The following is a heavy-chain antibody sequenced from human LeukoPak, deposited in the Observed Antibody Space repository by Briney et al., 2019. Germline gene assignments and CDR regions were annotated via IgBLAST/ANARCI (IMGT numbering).Heavy chain of an antibody. V-gene: IGHV3-30*18. J-gene: IGHJ4*02. Sequence: GGSLRLSCAASGFTFSNYGMHWVRQAPGKGLEWVAVISYDGSNKYYTDSVKGRYTISRDNSKNTLYLQMNSLRAEDTAVYYCAKDRTAGYDGLVDYWGQGTLVTVSS. CDR2: ISYDGSNK. CDR1: GFTFSNYG. CDR3: AKDRTAGYDGLVDY. D-gene: IGHD5-12*01.